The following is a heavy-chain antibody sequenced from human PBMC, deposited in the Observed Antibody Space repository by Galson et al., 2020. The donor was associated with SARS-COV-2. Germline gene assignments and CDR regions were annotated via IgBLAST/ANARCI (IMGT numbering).Heavy chain of an antibody. CDR2: ISSRSTYI. CDR3: ARDIWGSIGIDY. V-gene: IGHV3-21*01. J-gene: IGHJ4*02. Sequence: GGSLRLSCAASGFTFSNYSMNWVRQAPGKGLEWVSSISSRSTYIYYADSVKGRFTISRDNAKNSLYVQMNRLRAEDTAVYYCARDIWGSIGIDYWGQGTLVTVSS. D-gene: IGHD7-27*01. CDR1: GFTFSNYS.